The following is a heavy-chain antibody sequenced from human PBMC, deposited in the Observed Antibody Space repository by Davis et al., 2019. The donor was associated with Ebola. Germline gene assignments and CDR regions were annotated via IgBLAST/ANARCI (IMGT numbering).Heavy chain of an antibody. V-gene: IGHV3-48*04. CDR1: GFTFSSYG. CDR2: ISSSGSTI. CDR3: VRDSIEGATTFDY. J-gene: IGHJ4*02. D-gene: IGHD1-26*01. Sequence: GGSLRLSCAASGFTFSSYGMHWVRQAPGKGLEWVSYISSSGSTIYYADSVKGRFTISRDNAKNTLFLQMNSLRVEDTAVYYCVRDSIEGATTFDYWGQGTLVTVSS.